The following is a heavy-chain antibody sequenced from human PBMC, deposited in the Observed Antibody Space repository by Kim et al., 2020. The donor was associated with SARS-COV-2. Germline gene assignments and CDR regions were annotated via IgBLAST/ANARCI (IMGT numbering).Heavy chain of an antibody. J-gene: IGHJ4*02. CDR3: ARALAVAGTGGYY. D-gene: IGHD6-19*01. V-gene: IGHV3-74*01. Sequence: YTDSVNGRVTISRDNAKMTVYLQRNRLRAEDTAVYYCARALAVAGTGGYYWGQGTLVTVSS.